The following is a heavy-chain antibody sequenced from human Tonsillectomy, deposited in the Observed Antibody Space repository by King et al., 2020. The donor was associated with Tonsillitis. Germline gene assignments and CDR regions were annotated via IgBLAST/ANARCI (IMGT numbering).Heavy chain of an antibody. CDR2: RTYIVSRP. V-gene: IGHV3-23*04. Sequence: VQLGESGGAWVQPGGSLRLSVAASRFAFSIYSMSVFRQAPGKGPEWVPARTYIVSRPYYADSVGGRRTISIDNSKNTLYLQMNSLRAEDTAIYYCARGSWGVGPYYGMDVWGRGTTVTVSS. J-gene: IGHJ6*02. CDR1: RFAFSIYS. CDR3: ARGSWGVGPYYGMDV. D-gene: IGHD1-26*01.